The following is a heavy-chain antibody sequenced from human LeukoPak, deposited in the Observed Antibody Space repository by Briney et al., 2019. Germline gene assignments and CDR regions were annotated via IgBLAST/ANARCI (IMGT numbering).Heavy chain of an antibody. CDR1: GGSISSYY. CDR3: AREGITMVRGGLIYYYYYMDV. CDR2: IYYSGST. V-gene: IGHV4-59*01. D-gene: IGHD3-10*01. Sequence: SETLSLTCTVSGGSISSYYWSWIRQPPGKGLEWIGYIYYSGSTNYNPSPKSRVTISVDTSKNQFSLKLRSVTAADTAVYYCAREGITMVRGGLIYYYYYMDVWGKGTTVTISS. J-gene: IGHJ6*03.